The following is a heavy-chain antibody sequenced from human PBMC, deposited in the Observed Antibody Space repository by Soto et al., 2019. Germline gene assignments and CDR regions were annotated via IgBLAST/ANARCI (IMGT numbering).Heavy chain of an antibody. CDR1: GGIFIEFA. CDR2: IMSLFGRP. V-gene: IGHV1-69*13. Sequence: SVKVSCKASGGIFIEFAFSLVRQATGQGPAWMGGIMSLFGRPDYAQKFRDRVTITADESTSTVFVELRSLTSEDTAVYYCASWLKMAGIGNYYYGMDVWGQGTTVTVYS. D-gene: IGHD6-19*01. J-gene: IGHJ6*02. CDR3: ASWLKMAGIGNYYYGMDV.